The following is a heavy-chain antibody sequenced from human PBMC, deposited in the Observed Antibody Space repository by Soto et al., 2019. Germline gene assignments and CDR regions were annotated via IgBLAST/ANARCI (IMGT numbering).Heavy chain of an antibody. CDR1: GYTFTSYG. J-gene: IGHJ5*02. CDR2: ISAYNGNT. V-gene: IGHV1-18*01. Sequence: ASVKASCKASGYTFTSYGISWVRQAPGQGLEWMGWISAYNGNTNYAQKLQGRVTMTTDTSTSTAYMELRSLRSDDTAVYYCARDSQYYYDSSGYHPGNWFDPWGQGTLVTVSS. CDR3: ARDSQYYYDSSGYHPGNWFDP. D-gene: IGHD3-22*01.